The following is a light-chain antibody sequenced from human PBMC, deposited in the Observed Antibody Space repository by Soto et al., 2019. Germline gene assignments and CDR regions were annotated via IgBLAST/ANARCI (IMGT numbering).Light chain of an antibody. CDR1: QSISSY. CDR2: AAS. V-gene: IGKV1-39*01. Sequence: DIQMTQSPSSVSASVGERVTITCLASQSISSYLNWYQQKPGKAPKLLIYAASSLQSGVPSRFSGSGSGTDFTLTISSLQPEDFATYYCQQSYSTLWTFGQGTKVDIK. J-gene: IGKJ1*01. CDR3: QQSYSTLWT.